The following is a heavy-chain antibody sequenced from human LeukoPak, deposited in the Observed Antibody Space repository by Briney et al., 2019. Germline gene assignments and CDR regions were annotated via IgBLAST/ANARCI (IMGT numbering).Heavy chain of an antibody. V-gene: IGHV4-39*01. CDR2: IYYSGST. D-gene: IGHD6-13*01. Sequence: SETLSLTCTVSGGSISSSSYYWGWIRQPPGKGLEWIGSIYYSGSTYYNPSLKSRVTISVDTSKNQFSLKLSSVTAADTAVYYCARGVRIFLPRYSSSWRRRGKNWFDPWGQGTLVTVSS. J-gene: IGHJ5*02. CDR3: ARGVRIFLPRYSSSWRRRGKNWFDP. CDR1: GGSISSSSYY.